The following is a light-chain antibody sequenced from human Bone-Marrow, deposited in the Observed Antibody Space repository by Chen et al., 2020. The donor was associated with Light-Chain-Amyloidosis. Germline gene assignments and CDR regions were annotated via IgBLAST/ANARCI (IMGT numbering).Light chain of an antibody. V-gene: IGLV2-23*02. CDR2: EVA. J-gene: IGLJ1*01. CDR3: CSYAGTATPFV. CDR1: SYDVGSYDL. Sequence: QSALTQPASVSGSPGQSITISCTGTSYDVGSYDLVSWYQQPPGTAPKLIIYEVAKRPSGVSNRFSASTAANTASITISGLQAEDEADYYCCSYAGTATPFVFGVGTKVTV.